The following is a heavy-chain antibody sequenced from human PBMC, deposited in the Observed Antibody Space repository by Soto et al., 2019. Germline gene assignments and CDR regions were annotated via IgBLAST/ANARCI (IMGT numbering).Heavy chain of an antibody. V-gene: IGHV3-53*01. Sequence: PDGSNSPWTAGACLTVGIHQLILIRTSPGKGMEWVSVIYSGGSTYYADSVKGRFTIYRDNSKNTLYLQMNSLRAEDTAAYYCARVPEPDYYYYYGMDVWGQGTKV. CDR2: IYSGGST. CDR3: ARVPEPDYYYYYGMDV. CDR1: CLTVGIHQ. J-gene: IGHJ6*02.